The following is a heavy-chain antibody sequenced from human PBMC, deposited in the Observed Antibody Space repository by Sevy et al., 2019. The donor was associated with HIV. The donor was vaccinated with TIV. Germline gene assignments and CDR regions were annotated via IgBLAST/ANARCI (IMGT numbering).Heavy chain of an antibody. D-gene: IGHD1-26*01. CDR3: ARDHGKDGKGGDYYYHAMDV. V-gene: IGHV3-11*01. CDR1: GFTLSDYY. Sequence: GGSLRLSCTASGFTLSDYYMSWIRQAPGKGLQWISYISGSDDSGGDDTIYYADSVKGRFTISRDNAKNSLYLQMSSLRADDTAVYYWARDHGKDGKGGDYYYHAMDVWGRGTTVTVSS. J-gene: IGHJ6*02. CDR2: ISGSDDSGGDDTI.